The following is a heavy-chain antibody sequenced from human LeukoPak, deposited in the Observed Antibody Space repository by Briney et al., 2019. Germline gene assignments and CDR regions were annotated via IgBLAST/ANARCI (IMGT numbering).Heavy chain of an antibody. D-gene: IGHD1-1*01. Sequence: GGSLRLSCAASGFTFSIYAMSWVRQVPGKGLEWVSVIYSGGTTEYADSVKGRFTISRDNSKNTLYLQMDSLRVEDTAMYYCARDGYGYNYMDVWGKGTTVTVSS. CDR1: GFTFSIYA. J-gene: IGHJ6*03. CDR3: ARDGYGYNYMDV. V-gene: IGHV3-53*01. CDR2: IYSGGTT.